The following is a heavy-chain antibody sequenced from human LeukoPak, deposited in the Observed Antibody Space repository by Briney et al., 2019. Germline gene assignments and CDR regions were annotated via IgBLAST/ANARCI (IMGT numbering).Heavy chain of an antibody. Sequence: GGSLRLSCAASGFTFSTYAMNWVRQAPAKGLEWVSTIGGGGPTTDYADSVRDRFTISRDNSKNTLYLQMNSLRAEDTAVYFCARGFLGGTDQYFDSWGQGTLVTVSS. CDR2: IGGGGPTT. V-gene: IGHV3-23*01. CDR3: ARGFLGGTDQYFDS. D-gene: IGHD6-19*01. CDR1: GFTFSTYA. J-gene: IGHJ4*02.